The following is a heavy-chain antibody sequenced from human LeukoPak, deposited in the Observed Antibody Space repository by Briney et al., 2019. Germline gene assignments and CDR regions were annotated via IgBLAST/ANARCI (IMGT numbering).Heavy chain of an antibody. Sequence: SETLSLTCTVSGGSISSYYWSWIRQPPGKGLEWIGYIYYSGSTNYNPSLKSRVTISVDTSKNQFSLKLSSVTAADTAVYYCASHRYYYGSGSPTFDYWGQGTLVTVSS. CDR3: ASHRYYYGSGSPTFDY. D-gene: IGHD3-10*01. CDR2: IYYSGST. V-gene: IGHV4-59*01. J-gene: IGHJ4*02. CDR1: GGSISSYY.